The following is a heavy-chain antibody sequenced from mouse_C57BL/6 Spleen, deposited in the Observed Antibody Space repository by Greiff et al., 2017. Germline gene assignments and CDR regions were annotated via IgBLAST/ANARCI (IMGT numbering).Heavy chain of an antibody. J-gene: IGHJ2*01. V-gene: IGHV1-55*01. Sequence: QVQLQQPGAELVKPGASVKMSCKASGYTFTSYWITWVKPRPGQGLEWIGDIYPGSGSTNYNEKFKNKATLTVDTSSSTAYMQLSSLTSENSAVYYCARFEPGYYSNYGYFDYWGQGTTLTVSS. CDR2: IYPGSGST. D-gene: IGHD2-5*01. CDR1: GYTFTSYW. CDR3: ARFEPGYYSNYGYFDY.